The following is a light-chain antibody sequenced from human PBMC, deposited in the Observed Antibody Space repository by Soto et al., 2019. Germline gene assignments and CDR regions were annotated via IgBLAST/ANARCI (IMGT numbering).Light chain of an antibody. Sequence: QSALTQPASVSGSPGQSITISCTGTSSDIGRYNLVSWYQQHPGKPPKLMIYEATKRPSGVSNRFSGSKSGNTASLTISGLQAEDEADYYCSLYASTNTFMFGXGTKVTVL. CDR2: EAT. J-gene: IGLJ3*02. CDR3: SLYASTNTFM. CDR1: SSDIGRYNL. V-gene: IGLV2-23*02.